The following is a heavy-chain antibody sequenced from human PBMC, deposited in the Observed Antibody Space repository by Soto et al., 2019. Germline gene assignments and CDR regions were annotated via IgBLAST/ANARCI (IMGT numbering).Heavy chain of an antibody. V-gene: IGHV1-2*04. D-gene: IGHD1-26*01. CDR2: INPNSGGT. CDR3: ARDMGIVGATYYYYGMGV. J-gene: IGHJ6*02. CDR1: GYTFTGYY. Sequence: ASVKVSCKASGYTFTGYYMHWVRQAPGQGLEWMGWINPNSGGTNYAQKFQGWVTMTRDTSISTSYMELSRLRSDDTAVYYCARDMGIVGATYYYYGMGVWGQGTTVTVSS.